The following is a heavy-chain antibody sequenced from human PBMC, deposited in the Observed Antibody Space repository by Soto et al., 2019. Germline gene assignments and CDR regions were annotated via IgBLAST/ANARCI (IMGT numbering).Heavy chain of an antibody. V-gene: IGHV4-59*01. CDR2: LYYGRSA. CDR3: ALRSMAVVPEY. CDR1: GDSISSYY. J-gene: IGHJ4*02. D-gene: IGHD3-22*01. Sequence: QVQLQESGPGLVKPSETLSLTCAVSGDSISSYYCMWIRQPPGKGLESIGYLYYGRSANYNPSLKSPVTLSVDTSTHQCSLTLSSMTAADTAVYYCALRSMAVVPEYWGQGTLVTVSS.